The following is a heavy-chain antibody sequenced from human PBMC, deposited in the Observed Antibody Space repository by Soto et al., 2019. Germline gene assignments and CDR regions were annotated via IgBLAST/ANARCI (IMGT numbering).Heavy chain of an antibody. V-gene: IGHV4-59*01. Sequence: RLLPGKRLECIGYIYYSGSTNSNTSLKSRVTISVDKSKNQFSLKLSSVTAADTAVYYCARVPGVRQDNPEPFDYWGQGTLVTVS. D-gene: IGHD1-1*01. CDR2: IYYSGST. CDR3: ARVPGVRQDNPEPFDY. J-gene: IGHJ4*02.